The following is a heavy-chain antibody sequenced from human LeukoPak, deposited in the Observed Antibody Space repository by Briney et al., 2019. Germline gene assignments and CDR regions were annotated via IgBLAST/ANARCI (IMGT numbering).Heavy chain of an antibody. J-gene: IGHJ4*02. CDR2: VTGLGGST. Sequence: PGGSLRLSCAASGFSFSSYAMSWVRQAPGKGLEWVSGVTGLGGSTNYADSVKGRFTISRDNSKNTLYLQMNSLRAEDTAIYYCAKGRGSGGWYRTDVWGQGTLVTVSS. CDR3: AKGRGSGGWYRTDV. V-gene: IGHV3-23*01. CDR1: GFSFSSYA. D-gene: IGHD6-19*01.